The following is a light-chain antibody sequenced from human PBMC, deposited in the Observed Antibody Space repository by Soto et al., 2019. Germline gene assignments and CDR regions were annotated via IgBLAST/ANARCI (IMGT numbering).Light chain of an antibody. CDR1: SSAVGGYNY. Sequence: QSALTQPPSASGSPGQSVTISCTGTSSAVGGYNYVSWYQQYPGRAPKLMIYEVTKRPSGVPDRFSGSKSGNTASLTVSGLEAEDEADYNCLSYAASNEFHFVFGGGPKLTVL. V-gene: IGLV2-8*01. CDR3: LSYAASNEFHFV. J-gene: IGLJ3*02. CDR2: EVT.